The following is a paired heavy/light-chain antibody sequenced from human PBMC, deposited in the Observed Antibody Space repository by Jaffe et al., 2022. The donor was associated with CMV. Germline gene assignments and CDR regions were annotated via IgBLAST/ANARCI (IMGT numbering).Heavy chain of an antibody. Sequence: QVQLVESGGGLVKPGGSLRLSCAASGFTFSDYYMSWIRQAPGKGLEWVSYISSSGSTIYYADSVKGRFTISRDNAKNSLYLQMNSLRAEDTAVYYCARDGEYYDFWSGYRSLGPNFDYWGQGTLVTVSS. CDR1: GFTFSDYY. CDR2: ISSSGSTI. J-gene: IGHJ4*02. CDR3: ARDGEYYDFWSGYRSLGPNFDY. D-gene: IGHD3-3*01. V-gene: IGHV3-11*01.
Light chain of an antibody. CDR2: GAS. CDR3: QQYGSSPGFT. J-gene: IGKJ3*01. CDR1: QSVSSSY. V-gene: IGKV3-20*01. Sequence: EIVLTQSPGTLSLSPGERATLSCRASQSVSSSYLAWYQQKPGQAPRLLIYGASSRATGIPDRFSGSGSGTDFTLTISRLEPEDFAVYYCQQYGSSPGFTFGPGTKVDIK.